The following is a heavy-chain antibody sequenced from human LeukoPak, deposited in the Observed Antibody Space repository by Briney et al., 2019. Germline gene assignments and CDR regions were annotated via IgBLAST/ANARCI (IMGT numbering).Heavy chain of an antibody. CDR3: ARRSEFGVLYYMDI. V-gene: IGHV3-48*01. D-gene: IGHD3-16*01. Sequence: GGSLILSCVASGFTFSSYSMNWVRQAPGKGLEWVSYISGSSGTIYYADSVKGRFTISRDNAKNSLYLQMNSLRAEDTAVYYCARRSEFGVLYYMDIWGKGTTVTVSS. CDR1: GFTFSSYS. CDR2: ISGSSGTI. J-gene: IGHJ6*03.